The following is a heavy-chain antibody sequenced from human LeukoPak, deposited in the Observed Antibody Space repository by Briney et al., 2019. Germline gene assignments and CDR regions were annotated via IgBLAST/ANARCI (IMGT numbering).Heavy chain of an antibody. CDR2: IIPILGIA. CDR1: GGTFSSYA. V-gene: IGHV1-69*04. D-gene: IGHD2-15*01. Sequence: SVKVSCKASGGTFSSYAISWVRQAPGQGLEWMGRIIPILGIANYAQKFQGRVTITADKSTSTAYMELSSLRSEDTAVYYCARDLVVVVAAPFDYWGQGTLVTVSS. CDR3: ARDLVVVVAAPFDY. J-gene: IGHJ4*02.